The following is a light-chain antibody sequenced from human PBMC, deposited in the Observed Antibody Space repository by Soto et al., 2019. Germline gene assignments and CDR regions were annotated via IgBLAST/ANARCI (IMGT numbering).Light chain of an antibody. Sequence: DIQMTQSPSSLSASVGDRVTITCQASQDISNYLNWYQQKPGKAPKLLIYDASNLDTGVTSRFSGSGSGTDFNFTISTLQPEDIATYYCQQYDNLPLTFGPGTKVDIK. CDR1: QDISNY. J-gene: IGKJ3*01. CDR3: QQYDNLPLT. CDR2: DAS. V-gene: IGKV1-33*01.